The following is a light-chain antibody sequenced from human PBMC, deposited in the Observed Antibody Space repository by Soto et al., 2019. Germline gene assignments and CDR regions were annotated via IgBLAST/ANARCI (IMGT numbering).Light chain of an antibody. J-gene: IGLJ1*01. V-gene: IGLV1-40*01. CDR2: GNN. CDR3: QSYDSSLRGYV. Sequence: QSVLTQPPSVSGAPGQRVTISCTGSSSNFGAGTDVQWYQHLPETAPKLLIFGNNNRPSGVPDRFSGSKSGTSAALASSGLQAEDEADYYCQSYDSSLRGYVFGTGTKLTV. CDR1: SSNFGAGTD.